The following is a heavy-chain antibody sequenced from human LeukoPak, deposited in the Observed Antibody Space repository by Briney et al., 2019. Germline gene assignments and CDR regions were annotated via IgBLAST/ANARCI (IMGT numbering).Heavy chain of an antibody. D-gene: IGHD2-15*01. CDR2: IYYSGST. CDR1: GGSISSSSYY. J-gene: IGHJ5*02. CDR3: ARHERLYNWFDP. V-gene: IGHV4-39*01. Sequence: PSETLSLTCTVSGGSISSSSYYWGWIRQPPGKGLEWIGSIYYSGSTYYNPSLKSRVTISVDTSKNQFSLKLSSVTAADTAVYYCARHERLYNWFDPWGQGTLVTVSS.